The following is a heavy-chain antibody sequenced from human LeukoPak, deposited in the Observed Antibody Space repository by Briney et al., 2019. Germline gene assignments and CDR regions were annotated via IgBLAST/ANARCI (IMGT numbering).Heavy chain of an antibody. CDR1: GFTFSNVW. D-gene: IGHD3-9*01. V-gene: IGHV3-15*01. CDR3: TTSGILTGYYLREFDY. J-gene: IGHJ4*02. Sequence: GGSLRLSCAASGFTFSNVWMSWVRQAPGKGLEWVGRIKSKTDGGTTDYGAPVKGRFTISRDDSKNTLSLQMSSLKTEDTAVYYCTTSGILTGYYLREFDYWGQGTLVTVSS. CDR2: IKSKTDGGTT.